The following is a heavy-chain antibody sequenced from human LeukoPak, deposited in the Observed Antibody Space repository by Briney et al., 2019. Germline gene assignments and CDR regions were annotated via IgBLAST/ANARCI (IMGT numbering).Heavy chain of an antibody. V-gene: IGHV3-74*01. CDR2: ISNDGSTT. J-gene: IGHJ4*02. CDR1: GFTFSDYW. Sequence: GGSLRLSCAASGFTFSDYWIHWVRQAPGKGLVWVSRISNDGSTTTYADSVRGRFTISRDNAKNTLYLQMNSLRAEDTAVYYCARDCGSTGCDYWGQGTLDTVSS. D-gene: IGHD2-2*01. CDR3: ARDCGSTGCDY.